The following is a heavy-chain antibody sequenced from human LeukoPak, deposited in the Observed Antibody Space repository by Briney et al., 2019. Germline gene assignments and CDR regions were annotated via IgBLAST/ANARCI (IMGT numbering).Heavy chain of an antibody. J-gene: IGHJ4*02. Sequence: PGGSLTLSCAASGFTFSSYSLNWVRQAAGKGLEWVSSISTSSSYIYYADSVKGRFTISRDNARSSLYLHMNSLRAEDTAVYYCARDLGGYSYGSHFDYWGQGTLVTVSS. CDR1: GFTFSSYS. CDR3: ARDLGGYSYGSHFDY. V-gene: IGHV3-21*01. CDR2: ISTSSSYI. D-gene: IGHD5-18*01.